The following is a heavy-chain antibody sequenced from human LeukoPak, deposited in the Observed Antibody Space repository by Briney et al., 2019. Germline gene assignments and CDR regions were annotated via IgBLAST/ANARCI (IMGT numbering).Heavy chain of an antibody. D-gene: IGHD2-15*01. V-gene: IGHV3-48*04. CDR1: GFTFSSYS. CDR2: ISSSGNTI. J-gene: IGHJ4*02. Sequence: PGGSLRLSCAASGFTFSSYSMNWVRQAPGKGLEWVSYISSSGNTIYYADSVKGRFTISRDNAKNSLYLQMNSLRVEDTAVYYCASEYCSGDSCYSGFDSWGQGTLVTVSS. CDR3: ASEYCSGDSCYSGFDS.